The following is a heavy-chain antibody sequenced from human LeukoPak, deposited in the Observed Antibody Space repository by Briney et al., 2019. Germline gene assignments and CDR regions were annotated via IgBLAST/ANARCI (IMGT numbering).Heavy chain of an antibody. Sequence: GGSLRLSCAASGFTFDDYAMHWVRQAPGKGLEWVSLISWDGGSTYYADSVKGRFTISRDNSKNSLYLQMNSLRAEDTALYYCAKGAVTMYSSSSRLGGPYYYYYMDVWGKGTTVTVSS. J-gene: IGHJ6*03. D-gene: IGHD6-6*01. CDR1: GFTFDDYA. V-gene: IGHV3-43D*03. CDR3: AKGAVTMYSSSSRLGGPYYYYYMDV. CDR2: ISWDGGST.